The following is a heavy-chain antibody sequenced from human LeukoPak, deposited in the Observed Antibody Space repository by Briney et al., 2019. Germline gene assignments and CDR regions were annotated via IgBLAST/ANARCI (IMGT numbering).Heavy chain of an antibody. CDR1: GYTFTSYY. J-gene: IGHJ5*02. D-gene: IGHD3-10*01. Sequence: GASVKVSCKASGYTFTSYYMHWVRQAPGQGLEWMGIINPSGGSTSYAQKFQGRVTITADKSTSTAYMELSSLRSEDTAVYYCARVITMVRGVIIATARRDNWFDPWGQGTLVTVSS. CDR2: INPSGGST. V-gene: IGHV1-46*01. CDR3: ARVITMVRGVIIATARRDNWFDP.